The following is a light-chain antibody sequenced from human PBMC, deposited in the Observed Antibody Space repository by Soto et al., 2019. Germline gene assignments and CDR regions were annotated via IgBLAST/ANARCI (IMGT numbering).Light chain of an antibody. J-gene: IGLJ2*01. CDR2: DVS. Sequence: ALTQPASVSGSPGQSITISCTGTSSDFGGYNYVSWYQQHPGKAPKLMIYDVSNRPSGVSNRFSGSKSGNTASLTISGLQAEDEADYYCSSYTSSSTLLFGGGTKLTVL. V-gene: IGLV2-14*01. CDR3: SSYTSSSTLL. CDR1: SSDFGGYNY.